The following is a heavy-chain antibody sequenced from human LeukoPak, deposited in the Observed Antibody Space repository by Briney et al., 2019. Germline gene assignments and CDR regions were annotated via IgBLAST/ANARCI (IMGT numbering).Heavy chain of an antibody. V-gene: IGHV3-21*01. Sequence: RTRGSLRLSCAASGFTFSSYSMNWVRQAPGKGLEWVSSISSSSSYIYYADSVKGRFTISRDNAKNSLYLQMNSLRAEDTAVYYCAGVLVYYDSSGYHNWFDPWGQGTLVTVSS. CDR2: ISSSSSYI. D-gene: IGHD3-22*01. J-gene: IGHJ5*02. CDR1: GFTFSSYS. CDR3: AGVLVYYDSSGYHNWFDP.